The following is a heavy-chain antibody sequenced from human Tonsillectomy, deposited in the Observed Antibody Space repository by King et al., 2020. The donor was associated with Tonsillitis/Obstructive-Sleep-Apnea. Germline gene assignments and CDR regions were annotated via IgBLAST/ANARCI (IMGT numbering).Heavy chain of an antibody. V-gene: IGHV3-64D*06. J-gene: IGHJ4*02. CDR3: VKGALLWFGELSYFDY. CDR2: ISSNGGST. D-gene: IGHD3-10*01. Sequence: QLVQSGGGLVQPGGSLRLSCSASGFTFSSYAMHWVRQAPGKGLEYVSAISSNGGSTYYADSVKGRFTISRDNSKNTLYLQMSSLRAEDTAVYYSVKGALLWFGELSYFDYWGQGTLVTVSS. CDR1: GFTFSSYA.